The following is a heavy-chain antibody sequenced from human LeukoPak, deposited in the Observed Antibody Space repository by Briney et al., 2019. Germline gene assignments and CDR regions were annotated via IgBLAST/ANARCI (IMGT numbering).Heavy chain of an antibody. CDR2: IYYSGST. CDR3: ARLAVFGDAFDI. J-gene: IGHJ3*02. CDR1: GGSISSYY. V-gene: IGHV4-59*01. Sequence: PSGTLSLTCTVSGGSISSYYWSWIRQPPRKGLEWIGYIYYSGSTNYNPSLKSRVTISVDTSKNQFSLKLSSVTAADTAVYYCARLAVFGDAFDIWGQGTMVAVSS. D-gene: IGHD2-21*01.